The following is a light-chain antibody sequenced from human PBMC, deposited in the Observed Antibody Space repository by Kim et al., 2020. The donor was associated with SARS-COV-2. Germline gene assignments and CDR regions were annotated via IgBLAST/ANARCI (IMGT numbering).Light chain of an antibody. V-gene: IGLV2-14*04. CDR3: SSYTTSSTWV. CDR2: DVS. J-gene: IGLJ3*02. Sequence: GQSITTSCTGTSSDVGNYNYVSWYQQRPGKAPKLMIYDVSKWPSGVSNRFSGSKSGNTASLTISGLQAEDEADYYCSSYTTSSTWVFGGGTQLTVL. CDR1: SSDVGNYNY.